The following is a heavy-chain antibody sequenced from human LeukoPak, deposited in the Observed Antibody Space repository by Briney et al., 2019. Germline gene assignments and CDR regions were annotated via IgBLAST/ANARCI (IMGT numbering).Heavy chain of an antibody. CDR1: GFTFSGYW. V-gene: IGHV3-7*03. CDR2: IKEDGSEK. CDR3: ARGANWYVSH. Sequence: GGALRLSCAGYGFTFSGYWMSWVRQAPGKGREWVANIKEDGSEKNYVDSVKGRFTISRGNAKNSLYLQMNSLRAEDTAVYYCARGANWYVSHWGQGTLVTVSS. D-gene: IGHD1-1*01. J-gene: IGHJ4*02.